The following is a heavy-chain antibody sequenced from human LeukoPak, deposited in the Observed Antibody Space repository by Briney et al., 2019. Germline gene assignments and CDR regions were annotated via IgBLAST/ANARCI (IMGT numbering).Heavy chain of an antibody. CDR3: ARGKRGYSSSWYDY. CDR1: GGSVSSYY. Sequence: SETLSLTCTVSGGSVSSYYWSWIRQPPGKGLEWIGYIKSSGSTNYNPSLKSRVTISIDTSKNQFSLRLNSVTAADTAVYYCARGKRGYSSSWYDYWGQGTLVTVSS. CDR2: IKSSGST. D-gene: IGHD6-13*01. V-gene: IGHV4-59*02. J-gene: IGHJ4*02.